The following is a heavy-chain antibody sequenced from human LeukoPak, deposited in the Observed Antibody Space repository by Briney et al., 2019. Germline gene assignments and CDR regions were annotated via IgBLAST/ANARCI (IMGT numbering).Heavy chain of an antibody. D-gene: IGHD5-18*01. CDR3: ARAQLVDVDTAMVRGPRFDP. CDR2: IYISGSA. V-gene: IGHV4-61*02. J-gene: IGHJ5*02. CDR1: GGSISNGSYY. Sequence: SETLSLTCSVSGGSISNGSYYWSWIRQPAGKGLEWIGRIYISGSASYNPSLKSRVTISVDTSKNQFSLKLSSVTAADTAVYYCARAQLVDVDTAMVRGPRFDPWGQGTLVTVSS.